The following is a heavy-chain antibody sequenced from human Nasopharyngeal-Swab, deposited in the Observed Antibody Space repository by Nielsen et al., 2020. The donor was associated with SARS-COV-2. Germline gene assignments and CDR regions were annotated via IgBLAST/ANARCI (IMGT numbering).Heavy chain of an antibody. CDR1: GFTFSSYE. V-gene: IGHV3-48*03. CDR2: ISSSGSTI. J-gene: IGHJ4*02. CDR3: ASHRGYYDSSGYPYYFDY. D-gene: IGHD3-22*01. Sequence: GESLKISCAAPGFTFSSYEMNWVRQAPGKGLEWVSYISSSGSTIYYADSVKGRFTISRDNAKNSLYLQMNSLRAEDTAVYYCASHRGYYDSSGYPYYFDYWGQGTLVTVSS.